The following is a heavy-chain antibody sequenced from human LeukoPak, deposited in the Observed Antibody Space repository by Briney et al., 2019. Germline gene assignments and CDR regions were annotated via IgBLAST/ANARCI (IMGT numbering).Heavy chain of an antibody. CDR1: GVSISSYY. V-gene: IGHV4-59*06. Sequence: SETLSLTCTVSGVSISSYYWSWIRQPPGKGLEWIGYIYYSGSTYYNPSPKSRVTISVDTSKNQFSLKLSSVTAADTAVYYCARVDLREWLTVNNWFDPWGQGTLVTVSS. J-gene: IGHJ5*02. CDR3: ARVDLREWLTVNNWFDP. D-gene: IGHD3-3*01. CDR2: IYYSGST.